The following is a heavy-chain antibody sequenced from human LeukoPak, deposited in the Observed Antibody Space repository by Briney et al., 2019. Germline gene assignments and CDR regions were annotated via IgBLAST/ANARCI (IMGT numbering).Heavy chain of an antibody. Sequence: KSGGSLRLSCAASGFTFSSYSMNWVRQAPGKGLEWVSSISSSSSYIYYADSVKGRFTISRDNAKNSLYLQMNSLRAEDTAVYYCARESLEKSPLWFGELAYYYYMDVWGKGTTVTVSS. CDR2: ISSSSSYI. CDR3: ARESLEKSPLWFGELAYYYYMDV. D-gene: IGHD3-10*01. J-gene: IGHJ6*03. CDR1: GFTFSSYS. V-gene: IGHV3-21*01.